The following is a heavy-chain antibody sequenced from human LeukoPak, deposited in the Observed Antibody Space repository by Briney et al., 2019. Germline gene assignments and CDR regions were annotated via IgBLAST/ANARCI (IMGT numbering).Heavy chain of an antibody. V-gene: IGHV3-21*01. CDR1: GFTFSSYS. CDR2: ISSSSSYI. CDR3: ARALYIGSHDPSYLNAFDM. D-gene: IGHD1-26*01. J-gene: IGHJ3*02. Sequence: GGSLRLSCAASGFTFSSYSMNWVRQAPGKGLEWVSSISSSSSYIYNADSVKGRFTISRDNAKHSLYLQMNSLRAEDTAVYYCARALYIGSHDPSYLNAFDMWGQGTMVTVSS.